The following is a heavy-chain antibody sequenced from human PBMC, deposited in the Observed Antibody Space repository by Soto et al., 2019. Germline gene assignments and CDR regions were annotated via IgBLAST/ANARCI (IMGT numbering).Heavy chain of an antibody. Sequence: GGSLRLSCAASGFTFSSYGMHWVRQAPGKGLEWVAVIWYDGSNKYYADSVKGRFTISRDNSKNTLYLQMNSLRAEDTAVYYCARENYDSSGYYPPGAFDIWGQGTMVTVSS. CDR2: IWYDGSNK. CDR1: GFTFSSYG. J-gene: IGHJ3*02. CDR3: ARENYDSSGYYPPGAFDI. D-gene: IGHD3-22*01. V-gene: IGHV3-33*01.